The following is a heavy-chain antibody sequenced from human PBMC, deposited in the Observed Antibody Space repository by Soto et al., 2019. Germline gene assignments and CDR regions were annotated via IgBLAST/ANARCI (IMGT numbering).Heavy chain of an antibody. Sequence: LRLSWVASGFAFSTYYMTWIRQAPETGLEWISYISPTGTQAVYADSLRGRFTISRDNAKNSLYLQINNLRDEDTAVYYCGRDDSVGAPVDHWGQGTLVTVSS. CDR2: ISPTGTQA. CDR3: GRDDSVGAPVDH. V-gene: IGHV3-11*06. CDR1: GFAFSTYY. D-gene: IGHD1-26*01. J-gene: IGHJ4*02.